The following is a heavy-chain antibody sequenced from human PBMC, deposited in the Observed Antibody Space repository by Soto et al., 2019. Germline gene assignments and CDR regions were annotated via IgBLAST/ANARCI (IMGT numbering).Heavy chain of an antibody. Sequence: GASVKVSCKASGCTFTSYDINWVRQATGQGLEWMGWMNPNSGNTGYAQKFQGRVTMTRNTSISTAYMELSSLRSEDTAVYYCARGEYSSSWYYFDYWGQGTLVTVSS. D-gene: IGHD6-13*01. CDR3: ARGEYSSSWYYFDY. V-gene: IGHV1-8*01. J-gene: IGHJ4*02. CDR2: MNPNSGNT. CDR1: GCTFTSYD.